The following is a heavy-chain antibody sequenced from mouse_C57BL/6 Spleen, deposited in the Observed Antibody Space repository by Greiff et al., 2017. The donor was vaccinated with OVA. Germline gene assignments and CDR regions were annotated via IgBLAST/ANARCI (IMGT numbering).Heavy chain of an antibody. CDR3: ATYYYGSSPWFAY. J-gene: IGHJ3*01. D-gene: IGHD1-1*01. CDR1: GYTFTSYW. Sequence: QVQLQQPGAELVMPGASVKLSCKASGYTFTSYWMHWVKQRPGQGLEWIGEIDPSDSYTNYNQKFKGKSTWTVDKSSSTAYMQLSSLTSEDSAVYYCATYYYGSSPWFAYWGQGTLVTVSA. CDR2: IDPSDSYT. V-gene: IGHV1-69*01.